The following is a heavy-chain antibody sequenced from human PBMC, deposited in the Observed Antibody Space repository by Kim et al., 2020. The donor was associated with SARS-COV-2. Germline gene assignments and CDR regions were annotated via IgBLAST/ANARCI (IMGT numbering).Heavy chain of an antibody. CDR3: XRDIAAAGDY. Sequence: GGSLRLSCAASGFTFSSYSMNWVRQAPGKGLEWVSSISSSSSYIYYADSVKGRFTISRDNAKNSLYLQMNSLRAEDTAXYXXXRDIAAAGDYWGQGTLVTVSS. V-gene: IGHV3-21*01. CDR1: GFTFSSYS. J-gene: IGHJ4*02. D-gene: IGHD6-13*01. CDR2: ISSSSSYI.